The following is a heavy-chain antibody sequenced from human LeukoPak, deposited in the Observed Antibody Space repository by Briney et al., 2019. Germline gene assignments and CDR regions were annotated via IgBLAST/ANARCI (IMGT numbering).Heavy chain of an antibody. D-gene: IGHD3-9*01. CDR2: INQSGSS. V-gene: IGHV4-34*01. CDR1: GGSFSDYF. Sequence: SETLSHTCAVYGGSFSDYFWSWVRQPPGKGLEWIGEINQSGSSTYNPSLKSRVTISVDTSKNQFSLKLSSVTAADTALYYCARNHYDIFDYWGQGTLVTVSS. CDR3: ARNHYDIFDY. J-gene: IGHJ4*02.